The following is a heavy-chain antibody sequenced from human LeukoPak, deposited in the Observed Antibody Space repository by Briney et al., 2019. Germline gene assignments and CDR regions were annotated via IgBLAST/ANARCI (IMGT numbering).Heavy chain of an antibody. D-gene: IGHD3-9*01. CDR1: GFTFSSYE. CDR2: ISSSGSTI. Sequence: GGSLRLSCAASGFTFSSYEMNWVRQAPGKGLEWVSYISSSGSTIYYADSVKGRFTISRDNAKNSLYLQMNSLRAEDTALYYCVRDDILTGYPTPFDYWGQGTLVTVSS. V-gene: IGHV3-48*03. J-gene: IGHJ4*02. CDR3: VRDDILTGYPTPFDY.